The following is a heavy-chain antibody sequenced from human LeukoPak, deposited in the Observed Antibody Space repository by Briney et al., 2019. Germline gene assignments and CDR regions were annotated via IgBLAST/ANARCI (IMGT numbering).Heavy chain of an antibody. J-gene: IGHJ6*02. V-gene: IGHV3-48*01. CDR1: GFTVSSNY. Sequence: GGSLRLSCAASGFTVSSNYMSWVRQAPGKGLEWVSYISSSSSTIYYADSVKGRFTISRDNAKNSLYLQMNSLRAEDTAVYFCARGGGLDVWGQGATVTVSS. CDR2: ISSSSSTI. CDR3: ARGGGLDV. D-gene: IGHD3-16*01.